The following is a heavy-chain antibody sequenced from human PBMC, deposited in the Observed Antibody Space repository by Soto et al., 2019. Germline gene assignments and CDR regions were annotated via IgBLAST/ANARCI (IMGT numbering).Heavy chain of an antibody. V-gene: IGHV4-34*01. D-gene: IGHD4-17*01. J-gene: IGHJ4*02. CDR3: ARGRQSYGDYVGAYFDY. CDR2: INHSGST. Sequence: QVQLQQWGAGLLKPSETLSLTCAVYGGSFSGYYWSWIRQPPGKGLEWIGEINHSGSTNYNPSLKSRVTLSVDTSKNQFSLKLSSVTAADTAVYYCARGRQSYGDYVGAYFDYWGQGTLVTVSS. CDR1: GGSFSGYY.